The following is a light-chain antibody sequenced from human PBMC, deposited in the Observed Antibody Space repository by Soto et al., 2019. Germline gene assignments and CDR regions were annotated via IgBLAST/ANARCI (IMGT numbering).Light chain of an antibody. Sequence: DIQMTQSPSSLSASVGDRVTITCRASQSISSYLNWYQQKPGKAPKLLIYAASSLQSGVPSRFSGSGSGPDFTLTISSLQPEDFATYYCQQSYSTPPTFGQGTKVEIK. CDR2: AAS. V-gene: IGKV1-39*01. J-gene: IGKJ1*01. CDR1: QSISSY. CDR3: QQSYSTPPT.